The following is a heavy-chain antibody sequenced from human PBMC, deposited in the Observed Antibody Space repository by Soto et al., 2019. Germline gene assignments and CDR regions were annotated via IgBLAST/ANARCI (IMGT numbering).Heavy chain of an antibody. CDR1: GYTFTSYG. CDR3: ARAIGAVAGEGDAFDI. CDR2: ISAYNGNT. J-gene: IGHJ3*02. Sequence: EASVKASCKSSGYTFTSYGISWVRQAPGQGLEWMGWISAYNGNTNYAQKLQGRVTMTTDTSTSTAYMELRSLRSDDTAVYYCARAIGAVAGEGDAFDIWGQGTMVTVSS. D-gene: IGHD6-19*01. V-gene: IGHV1-18*01.